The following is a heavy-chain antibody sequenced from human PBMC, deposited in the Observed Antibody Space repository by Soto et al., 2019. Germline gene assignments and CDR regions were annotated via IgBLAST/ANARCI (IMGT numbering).Heavy chain of an antibody. J-gene: IGHJ4*01. V-gene: IGHV1-69*01. Sequence: QVQLVQSGAEVKKPGSSVKVSCKASGGIFSTYAISWLRQAPGQGLEWMGGIIPLFGTTNYAQKVQGRDTITADESTSTAYMALSRLRSEDTAVYYCARDRDDYGSGNYYNRLDFWGHGPLVTVSS. CDR3: ARDRDDYGSGNYYNRLDF. CDR2: IIPLFGTT. D-gene: IGHD3-10*01. CDR1: GGIFSTYA.